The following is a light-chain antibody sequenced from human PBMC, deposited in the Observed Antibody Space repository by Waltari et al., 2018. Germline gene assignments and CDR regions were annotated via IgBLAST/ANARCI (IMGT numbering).Light chain of an antibody. J-gene: IGKJ1*01. CDR2: GAS. CDR1: QSVSSSY. CDR3: QQYGSSPRT. V-gene: IGKV3-20*01. Sequence: EIVLTQSPGTLSLPPGERATLSCRASQSVSSSYLAWYQQKPGQAPRLLIYGASSRATGIPDRFSGSGSGKDFTLTISRLEPGDFAVYYCQQYGSSPRTFGQGTKVEIK.